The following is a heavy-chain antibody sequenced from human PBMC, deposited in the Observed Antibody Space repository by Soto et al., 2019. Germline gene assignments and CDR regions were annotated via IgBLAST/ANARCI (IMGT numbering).Heavy chain of an antibody. Sequence: ESGGGVVQPGRSLRLSCAASGFTFSSYGMHWVRQAPGKGLEWVAVISYDGSNKYYADSVKGRFTISRDNSKNTLYLQMNSLRAEDTAVYYCAKDLITVTTYYYGMDVWGQGTTVTVSS. V-gene: IGHV3-30*18. CDR2: ISYDGSNK. J-gene: IGHJ6*02. CDR1: GFTFSSYG. D-gene: IGHD4-17*01. CDR3: AKDLITVTTYYYGMDV.